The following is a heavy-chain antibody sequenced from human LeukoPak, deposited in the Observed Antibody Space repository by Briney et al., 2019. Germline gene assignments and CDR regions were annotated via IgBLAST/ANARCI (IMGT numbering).Heavy chain of an antibody. V-gene: IGHV1-2*02. CDR1: GYTFTGYY. Sequence: ASVKVSCKASGYTFTGYYIHWVRQAPGQGLEWMGWINPNSGGTNYAQKFQGRVTMTRDTSISTAYMELSRLRSDDTAVYYCARVSFRIMVRGAFDYWGQGTLVTVSS. J-gene: IGHJ4*02. CDR2: INPNSGGT. D-gene: IGHD3-10*01. CDR3: ARVSFRIMVRGAFDY.